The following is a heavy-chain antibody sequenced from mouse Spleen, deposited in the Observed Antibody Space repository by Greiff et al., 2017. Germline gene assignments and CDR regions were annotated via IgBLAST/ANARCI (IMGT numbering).Heavy chain of an antibody. CDR2: IWSGGST. CDR1: GFSLTSYG. D-gene: IGHD3-1*01. Sequence: VKLVESGPGLVQPSQSLSITCTVSGFSLTSYGVHWVRQSPGKGLEWLGVIWSGGSTDYNAAFISRLSISKDNSKSQVFFKINSLQADDTAIYYWASSGSYAMDYWGQGTSATGSS. V-gene: IGHV2-2*01. CDR3: ASSGSYAMDY. J-gene: IGHJ4*01.